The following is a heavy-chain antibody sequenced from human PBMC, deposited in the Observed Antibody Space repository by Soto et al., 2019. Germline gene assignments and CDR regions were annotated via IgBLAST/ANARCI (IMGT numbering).Heavy chain of an antibody. CDR1: GFSVSSHY. CDR2: VYSVGST. Sequence: EVQLVESGGGLVQPGGSLRLSCAASGFSVSSHYVSWVRQAPGKGLEWVSVVYSVGSTYYADSVKGRFTSSRDSSKNTLYLQMSSLRAEDTAVYYCAGHSHKDYWGQGALVTVSS. CDR3: AGHSHKDY. V-gene: IGHV3-66*04. J-gene: IGHJ4*02.